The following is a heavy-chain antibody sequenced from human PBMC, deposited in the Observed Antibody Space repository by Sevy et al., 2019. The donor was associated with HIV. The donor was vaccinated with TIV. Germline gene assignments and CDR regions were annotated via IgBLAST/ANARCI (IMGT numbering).Heavy chain of an antibody. CDR3: ATHAGIAAAGRVFDY. V-gene: IGHV3-72*01. J-gene: IGHJ4*02. CDR1: GFTFSDHY. Sequence: GGSLRLSCVASGFTFSDHYMEWVRQAPGKGLEWVGRTRNKADGYTTEDAASVKGRFTISRDDSKNSLYVQMNSLETEDTAVYYCATHAGIAAAGRVFDYWGQGTLVTVSS. CDR2: TRNKADGYTT. D-gene: IGHD6-13*01.